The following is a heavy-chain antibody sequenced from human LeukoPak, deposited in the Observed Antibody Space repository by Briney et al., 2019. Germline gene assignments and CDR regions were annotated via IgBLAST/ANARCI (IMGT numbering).Heavy chain of an antibody. CDR3: ARGVLRELRGFDY. V-gene: IGHV1-2*02. D-gene: IGHD1-7*01. CDR2: INPNSGAT. CDR1: GYTLSDYY. Sequence: ASVKVSCKTSGYTLSDYYMHWVRQAPGQGLEWMGWINPNSGATTYAENFQGRVIMTRDTSISPAYMELTSLRSDDTALYYCARGVLRELRGFDYWGQGTLVTVSS. J-gene: IGHJ4*02.